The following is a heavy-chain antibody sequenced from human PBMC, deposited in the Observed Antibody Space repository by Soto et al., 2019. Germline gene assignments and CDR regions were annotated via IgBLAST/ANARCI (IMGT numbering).Heavy chain of an antibody. J-gene: IGHJ4*02. D-gene: IGHD2-15*01. CDR1: GYTFTSFA. CDR3: ARGGQKTATFFY. Sequence: VASVKVSCKASGYTFTSFAMHWVRQAPGQSLEWMGWINGDNGNTKYSQKIQGRITITRDTSASTAYMELSSLRSEDTAVYYCARGGQKTATFFYWGQGTLVTVSS. V-gene: IGHV1-3*01. CDR2: INGDNGNT.